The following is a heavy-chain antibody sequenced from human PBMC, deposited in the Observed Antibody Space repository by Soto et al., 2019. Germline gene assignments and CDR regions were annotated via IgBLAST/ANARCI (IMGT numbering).Heavy chain of an antibody. CDR2: ISGSGGST. CDR3: AKDRIAARRGSRGAPLYFDY. V-gene: IGHV3-23*01. CDR1: GFTFSSYA. Sequence: PGGSLRLSCAASGFTFSSYAMSWVRQAPGKGLEWVSAISGSGGSTYYADSVKGRFTISRDNSKNTLYLQMNSLRAEDTAVYYCAKDRIAARRGSRGAPLYFDYWGQGTLVTVSS. J-gene: IGHJ4*02. D-gene: IGHD6-6*01.